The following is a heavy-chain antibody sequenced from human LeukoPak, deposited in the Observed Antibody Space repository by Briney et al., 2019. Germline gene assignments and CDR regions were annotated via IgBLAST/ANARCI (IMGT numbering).Heavy chain of an antibody. CDR1: GFTFSSYA. D-gene: IGHD1-14*01. CDR2: FSGSGGDT. J-gene: IGHJ6*03. V-gene: IGHV3-23*01. CDR3: ARLGSGISYYYYMDV. Sequence: GGSLRLSCAASGFTFSSYAMSWVRQAPGKGLEWVSAFSGSGGDTYYADSVKGRFTISRDNSKNTLYLQMNSLRAEDTALYYCARLGSGISYYYYMDVWGKGTTVTVSS.